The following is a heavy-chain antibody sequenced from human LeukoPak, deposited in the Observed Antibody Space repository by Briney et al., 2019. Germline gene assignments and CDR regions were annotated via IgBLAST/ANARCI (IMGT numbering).Heavy chain of an antibody. CDR2: ISLNGNT. CDR3: AKGGRPD. D-gene: IGHD1-14*01. J-gene: IGHJ4*02. CDR1: GFTFNNYA. V-gene: IGHV3-23*01. Sequence: PGGSLRLSCAASGFTFNNYAMSWVRQAPGKGPEWVSTISLNGNTYYADSVKGHFTISRDNSKNTVYLQMNSLRAEDTAVYYCAKGGRPDWGQGTLVTVSS.